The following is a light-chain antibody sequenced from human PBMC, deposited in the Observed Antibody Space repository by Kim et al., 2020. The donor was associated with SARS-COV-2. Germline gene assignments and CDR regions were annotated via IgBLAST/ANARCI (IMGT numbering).Light chain of an antibody. CDR3: NSRDSSGNHLV. Sequence: ALGQTVRITCQGDNLRSYYASWYQQQPGQAPVLVIYGKNNRPSGIPDRFSGSSSGNTASLTITGAQAEDEADYYCNSRDSSGNHLVFGGGTQLTVL. V-gene: IGLV3-19*01. CDR1: NLRSYY. CDR2: GKN. J-gene: IGLJ2*01.